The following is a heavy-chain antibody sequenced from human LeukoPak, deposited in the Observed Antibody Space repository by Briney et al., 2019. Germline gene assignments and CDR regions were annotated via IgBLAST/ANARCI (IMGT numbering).Heavy chain of an antibody. CDR1: GFTFSNYN. D-gene: IGHD6-6*01. CDR3: ARGGAARPDF. CDR2: ISSSSSTI. J-gene: IGHJ4*02. V-gene: IGHV3-48*01. Sequence: GGSLRLSCAASGFTFSNYNMNWVRQAPGKGLEWVSYISSSSSTIYYADSVKGRFTISRDNAKNSLYLQMNSLRVEDTAVYYCARGGAARPDFWGQGTLVTVSS.